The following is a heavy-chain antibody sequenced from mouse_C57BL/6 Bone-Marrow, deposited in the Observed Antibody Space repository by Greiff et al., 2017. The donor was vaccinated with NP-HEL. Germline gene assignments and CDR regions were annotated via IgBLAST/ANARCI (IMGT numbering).Heavy chain of an antibody. CDR3: ARRRWLLGYFDY. Sequence: QVQLQQSGPELVKPGASVKISCKASGYSFTSYYIHWVKQRPGQGLEWIGWIYPGSGNTKYNEKFKGKATLTADTSSSTAYMQLSSLTSEDSAVYYCARRRWLLGYFDYWGQGTTLTVSS. J-gene: IGHJ2*01. V-gene: IGHV1-66*01. D-gene: IGHD2-3*01. CDR2: IYPGSGNT. CDR1: GYSFTSYY.